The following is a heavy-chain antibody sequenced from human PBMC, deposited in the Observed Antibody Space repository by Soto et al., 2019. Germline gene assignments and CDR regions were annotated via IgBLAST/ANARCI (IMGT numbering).Heavy chain of an antibody. V-gene: IGHV3-33*03. J-gene: IGHJ6*02. CDR3: ARARGDGQRDSMDV. CDR2: IYKDGTNK. CDR1: GFSFNDYG. Sequence: QVQLVEAGGGVVQPGRSLRLSCEASGFSFNDYGMNWVRQAPGKGLEWVAVIYKDGTNKYYADSVRGRFTISRDSSKSTLFRQRNSLRDEDTAMYYWARARGDGQRDSMDVWGQGTTVTVSS.